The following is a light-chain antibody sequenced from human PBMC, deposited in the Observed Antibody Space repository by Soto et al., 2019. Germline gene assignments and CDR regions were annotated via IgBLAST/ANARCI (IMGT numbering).Light chain of an antibody. CDR2: DAS. J-gene: IGKJ4*01. CDR3: QQYNNLPLT. CDR1: QDIRNS. Sequence: DSQLTQSPSSLSASVGGRFTITCQASQDIRNSLKWYQQRPGKAPNLLXYDASNLETGVPSRFSGSGSGTHFTLTISSLQPEDIETYHCQQYNNLPLTFGGGTKVDIK. V-gene: IGKV1-33*01.